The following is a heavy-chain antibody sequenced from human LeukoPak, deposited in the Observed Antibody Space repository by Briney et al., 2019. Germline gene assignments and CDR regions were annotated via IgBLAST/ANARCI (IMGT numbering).Heavy chain of an antibody. Sequence: PSETLSLTCTVSGGSISSYYWGWIRQPAGKGLEWIGRIYTSGSTNYNPSLKSRVTMSADTSKNQFSLKLSSVTAADTAVYYCAREASYSKHFDYWGQGTLVTVSS. CDR1: GGSISSYY. CDR3: AREASYSKHFDY. CDR2: IYTSGST. D-gene: IGHD3-10*01. V-gene: IGHV4-4*07. J-gene: IGHJ4*02.